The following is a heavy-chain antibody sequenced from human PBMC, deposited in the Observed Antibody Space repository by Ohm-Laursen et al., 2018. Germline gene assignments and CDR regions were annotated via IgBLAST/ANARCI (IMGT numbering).Heavy chain of an antibody. D-gene: IGHD1-26*01. J-gene: IGHJ4*02. Sequence: SSLRLSCAAPGFTFSSYGMHWVRQAPGRGLEWVAVISYDGSNKYYADSVKGRFTISRDNSKNTLYLQMNSLRAEDTAVYYCAKSHPTSGSYGYWGQGTLVTVSS. CDR1: GFTFSSYG. V-gene: IGHV3-30*18. CDR3: AKSHPTSGSYGY. CDR2: ISYDGSNK.